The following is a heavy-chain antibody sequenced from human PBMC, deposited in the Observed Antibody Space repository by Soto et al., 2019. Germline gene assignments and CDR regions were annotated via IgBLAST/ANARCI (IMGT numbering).Heavy chain of an antibody. D-gene: IGHD4-4*01. Sequence: SETLSLTCTVSGGSISSGDYYWSWIRQPPGKGLEWIGYIYYSGSTYYNPSLKSRVTISVDTSKNQFSLKLSSVTAADTAVYYCARVHSNYYYGMDVWGQGTTVTVSS. V-gene: IGHV4-30-4*01. CDR1: GGSISSGDYY. CDR3: ARVHSNYYYGMDV. CDR2: IYYSGST. J-gene: IGHJ6*02.